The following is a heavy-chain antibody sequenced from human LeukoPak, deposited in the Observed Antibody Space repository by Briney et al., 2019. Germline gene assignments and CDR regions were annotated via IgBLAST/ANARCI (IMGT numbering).Heavy chain of an antibody. J-gene: IGHJ4*01. D-gene: IGHD5-24*01. V-gene: IGHV4-61*01. CDR2: VRSSGST. CDR1: GASISSGSYY. CDR3: ARAGGYNYPFDY. Sequence: PSETLSLTCTVSGASISSGSYYWSWIRQPPGEGLEWIGYVRSSGSTNYNPSLKSRVAISEDTPKNQFTLKLSSVTAADTAVYYCARAGGYNYPFDYWGHGTLVTVSS.